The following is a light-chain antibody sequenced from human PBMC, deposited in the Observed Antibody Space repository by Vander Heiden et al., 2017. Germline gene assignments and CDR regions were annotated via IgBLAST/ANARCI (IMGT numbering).Light chain of an antibody. Sequence: DIVMTQSPDSLAVSLGERATINCKARQSVFDSSTNKNYLAWYQQKPGQPPKLRISWASTRESGVPERFSGSGSGTDFTLTIRSLQAEDVAVYYCQQFHTSPLTFGGGTKVEMK. V-gene: IGKV4-1*01. CDR1: QSVFDSSTNKNY. CDR3: QQFHTSPLT. J-gene: IGKJ4*01. CDR2: WAS.